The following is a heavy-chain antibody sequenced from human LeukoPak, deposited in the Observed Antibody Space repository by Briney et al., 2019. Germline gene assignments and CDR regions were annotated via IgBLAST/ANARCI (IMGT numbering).Heavy chain of an antibody. D-gene: IGHD3-22*01. CDR1: GGSFSGYY. CDR3: ARDRDRLDY. V-gene: IGHV4-59*01. Sequence: SETLSLTCAVYGGSFSGYYWSWIRQPPGKGLEWIGYMYYSGTSNYNPSLKSRVTISVDTSKSQFSLKLSSLTAADTAVYYCARDRDRLDYWGQGTLVTVSS. J-gene: IGHJ4*02. CDR2: MYYSGTS.